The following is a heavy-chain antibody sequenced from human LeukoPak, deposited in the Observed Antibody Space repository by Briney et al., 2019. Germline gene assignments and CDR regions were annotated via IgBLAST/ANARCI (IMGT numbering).Heavy chain of an antibody. D-gene: IGHD4-17*01. Sequence: ASVKVSCKASGYTFTSYGISWVRQAPGQGLEWMGWISAYNGNTNYAQKFQGRVTITRDTSASTAYMELSSLRSEDTAVYYCARREGDGDPLGYYYGLDVWGQGTTVTVSS. CDR2: ISAYNGNT. CDR3: ARREGDGDPLGYYYGLDV. CDR1: GYTFTSYG. J-gene: IGHJ6*02. V-gene: IGHV1-18*01.